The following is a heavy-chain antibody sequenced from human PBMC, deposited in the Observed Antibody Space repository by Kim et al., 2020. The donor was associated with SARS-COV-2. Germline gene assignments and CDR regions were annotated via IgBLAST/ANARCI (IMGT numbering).Heavy chain of an antibody. CDR1: GGSFSGYY. V-gene: IGHV4-34*01. CDR2: INHSGST. Sequence: SETLSLTCAVYGGSFSGYYWSWIRQPPGKGLEWIGEINHSGSTNYNPSLKSRVTISVDTSKNQFSLKLSSVTAADTAVYYCARAASMWFGELNWFDPWGQGTLVTVSS. D-gene: IGHD3-10*01. CDR3: ARAASMWFGELNWFDP. J-gene: IGHJ5*02.